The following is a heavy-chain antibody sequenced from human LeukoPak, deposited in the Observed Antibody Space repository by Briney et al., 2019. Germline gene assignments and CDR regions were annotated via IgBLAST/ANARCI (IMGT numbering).Heavy chain of an antibody. J-gene: IGHJ3*02. CDR3: ARGNYGAFDI. V-gene: IGHV4-30-4*07. CDR1: GGSISSDGYS. Sequence: SETLSLTCAVSGGSISSDGYSWNWIRQPPGKGLEWIGYTYVSGNTYYNPSLKSRVIISVDTSKNQFSLNMNSVSAADTAVYYCARGNYGAFDIWGQGTMVTVSS. CDR2: TYVSGNT. D-gene: IGHD4-11*01.